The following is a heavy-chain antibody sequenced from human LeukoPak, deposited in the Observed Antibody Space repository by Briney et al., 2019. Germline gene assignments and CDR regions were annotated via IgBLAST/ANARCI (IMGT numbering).Heavy chain of an antibody. D-gene: IGHD6-19*01. J-gene: IGHJ4*02. CDR1: GGSFSGYY. Sequence: PSETLSLTCAVYGGSFSGYYWSWIRQPPGKGLEWIGEINHSGSTNYNPSLKSRVTISVDTSKNQFSLKLSSVTAADTAVYYCARSGYSSGWYYFDYWGQGTLVTVPS. V-gene: IGHV4-34*01. CDR2: INHSGST. CDR3: ARSGYSSGWYYFDY.